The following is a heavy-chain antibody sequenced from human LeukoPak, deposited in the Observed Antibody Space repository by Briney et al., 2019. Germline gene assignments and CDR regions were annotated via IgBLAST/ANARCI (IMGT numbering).Heavy chain of an antibody. CDR1: GGSISSGDHH. J-gene: IGHJ5*02. D-gene: IGHD3-10*01. CDR2: IHYSGTT. CDR3: AGRYGSGANTDWFDP. Sequence: SETLSLTCTVSGGSISSGDHHWSWLRQPPGKGPEWIAYIHYSGTTYNNPSLKSRLTISLDTSKNQFSLKLSSVTAADTAVYYCAGRYGSGANTDWFDPWGQGTLVTVSS. V-gene: IGHV4-30-4*08.